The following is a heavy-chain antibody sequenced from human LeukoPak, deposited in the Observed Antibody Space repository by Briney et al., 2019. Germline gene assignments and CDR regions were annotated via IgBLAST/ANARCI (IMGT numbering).Heavy chain of an antibody. CDR3: AKDENWDSDAFDI. Sequence: GGSLRLSCAASGFTFSSYAMSWVRQAPGKGLEWVSAISGSGGSTYYADSVKGRFTIPRDNSKNTLYLQMNSLRAEDTAVYYCAKDENWDSDAFDIWGQGTMVTVSS. D-gene: IGHD1-7*01. CDR1: GFTFSSYA. CDR2: ISGSGGST. V-gene: IGHV3-23*01. J-gene: IGHJ3*02.